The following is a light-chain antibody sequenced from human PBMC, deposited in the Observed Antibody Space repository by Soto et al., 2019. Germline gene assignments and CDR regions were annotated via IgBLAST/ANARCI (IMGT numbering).Light chain of an antibody. CDR1: QGISSY. V-gene: IGKV1-9*01. Sequence: DIQLTQSPSFLSASVGDRVTIACLASQGISSYLAWFQQKPGKAPKFLIYAASTLQSGVPSRFSGSGSGTEFTLTISSLQPEDFATYYCQQRKSYPLTFGGGTKVDIK. CDR2: AAS. CDR3: QQRKSYPLT. J-gene: IGKJ4*01.